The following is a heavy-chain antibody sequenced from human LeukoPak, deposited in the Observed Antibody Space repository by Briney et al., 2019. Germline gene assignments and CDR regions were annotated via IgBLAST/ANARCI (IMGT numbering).Heavy chain of an antibody. CDR3: ARSGVRGVINYNMDV. J-gene: IGHJ6*03. V-gene: IGHV1-69*05. CDR2: IIPIFGTA. Sequence: SVKVSCKASGCTISSYAISWVRQAPGQGLEWMGGIIPIFGTANYEQKFQGRVTITTAESTSKAYMELRSLSSEDTDVYYCARSGVRGVINYNMDVWGKGTTVTVSS. D-gene: IGHD3-10*01. CDR1: GCTISSYA.